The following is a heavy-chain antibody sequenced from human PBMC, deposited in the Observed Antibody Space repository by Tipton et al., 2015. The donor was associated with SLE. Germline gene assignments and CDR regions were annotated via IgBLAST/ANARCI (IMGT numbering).Heavy chain of an antibody. J-gene: IGHJ4*02. D-gene: IGHD6-6*01. CDR3: ARSSAHDS. V-gene: IGHV1-46*01. Sequence: QVQLVQSGAEVKKPGASVKISCKASGYSFTSYYMHWVRQAPGQGLEWMGMIHPRGGSSLYTQKFQGRVTLTRDTSTSTVFMELSSLRSEDTAVYYCARSSAHDSWGQGTLVSVSS. CDR1: GYSFTSYY. CDR2: IHPRGGSS.